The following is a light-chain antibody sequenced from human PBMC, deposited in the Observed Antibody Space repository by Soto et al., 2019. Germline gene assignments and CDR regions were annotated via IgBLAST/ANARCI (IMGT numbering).Light chain of an antibody. J-gene: IGKJ1*01. CDR1: QTVRNN. CDR2: GAS. V-gene: IGKV3-15*01. Sequence: EFVLTQSPGTLSLSPGERATLSFRASQTVRNNYLAWYQQKPGQAPRLLIYGASTRATGIPARFSGSGSGTEFTLTISSLQSEDFAVYYCQQYNNWPWTFGQGTKVDIK. CDR3: QQYNNWPWT.